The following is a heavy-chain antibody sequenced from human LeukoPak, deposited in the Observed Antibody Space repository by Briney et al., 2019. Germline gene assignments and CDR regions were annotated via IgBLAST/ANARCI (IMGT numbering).Heavy chain of an antibody. D-gene: IGHD2-21*01. CDR1: GYTFIDYY. Sequence: ASVSVSCKASGYTFIDYYMHWVRQAPGQGLEWMGWIKSNNGGTNYARKFQGRVTMTRDTSISTAYMELSRLRSDDTAMYYCARALSDCPKAICYSLDEWVPYGMDVWGQGTTVTVSS. V-gene: IGHV1-2*02. CDR3: ARALSDCPKAICYSLDEWVPYGMDV. J-gene: IGHJ6*02. CDR2: IKSNNGGT.